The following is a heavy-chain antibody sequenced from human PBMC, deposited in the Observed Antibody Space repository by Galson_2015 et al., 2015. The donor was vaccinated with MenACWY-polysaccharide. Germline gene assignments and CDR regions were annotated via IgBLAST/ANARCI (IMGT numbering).Heavy chain of an antibody. Sequence: SLRLSCATSGFTFNSYWMTWIRQTPGTGLEWVANTNQDGSAKYYADSVKGRLTISRDNAKNSLFLQMNSLRAEDTAVYYCATVRPGSGSKWDYFEYWGRGTLVTVSS. D-gene: IGHD1-26*01. CDR2: TNQDGSAK. J-gene: IGHJ4*02. V-gene: IGHV3-7*01. CDR3: ATVRPGSGSKWDYFEY. CDR1: GFTFNSYW.